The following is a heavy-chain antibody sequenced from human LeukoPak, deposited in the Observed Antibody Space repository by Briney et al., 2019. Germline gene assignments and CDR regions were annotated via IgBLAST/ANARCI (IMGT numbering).Heavy chain of an antibody. CDR1: GFTFSSYW. J-gene: IGHJ4*02. Sequence: GGSLRLSCAASGFTFSSYWMSWVRQAPGKGLEWVANIKQDGSEKYYVDSVKGRFTISRDNAKNSLYLQMNSLRAEDTAVYYCTTDNPTDYYDGNFDYWGQGTLVTVSS. V-gene: IGHV3-7*01. CDR3: TTDNPTDYYDGNFDY. CDR2: IKQDGSEK. D-gene: IGHD3-22*01.